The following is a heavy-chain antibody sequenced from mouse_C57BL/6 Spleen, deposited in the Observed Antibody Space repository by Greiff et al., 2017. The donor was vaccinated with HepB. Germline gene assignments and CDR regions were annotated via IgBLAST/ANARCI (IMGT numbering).Heavy chain of an antibody. CDR1: GYTFPSYW. V-gene: IGHV1-53*01. D-gene: IGHD2-4*01. Sequence: QVQLQQPGTELVKPGASVKLSCKASGYTFPSYWMPWVKPRPGQGLEWIGNINPSNGGTNYNEKFKSKATLTVDKSSSTAYMQLSSLTSEDSAVYYCARDYDAYWYFDVWGTGTTVTVSS. CDR2: INPSNGGT. CDR3: ARDYDAYWYFDV. J-gene: IGHJ1*03.